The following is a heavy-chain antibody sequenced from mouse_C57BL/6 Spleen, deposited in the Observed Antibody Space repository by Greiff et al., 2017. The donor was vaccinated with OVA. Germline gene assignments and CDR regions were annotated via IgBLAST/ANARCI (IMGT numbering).Heavy chain of an antibody. CDR1: GYTFTSYW. D-gene: IGHD2-3*01. Sequence: VQLQQPGAELVRPGTSVKLSCKASGYTFTSYWMHWVKQRPGQGLEWIGVIDPSDSYTNYNQKFKGKATLTVDTSSSTAYMQLSSLTSEDSAVYYCAKDGYHWYFDGWGTGTTVTVSS. J-gene: IGHJ1*03. CDR2: IDPSDSYT. CDR3: AKDGYHWYFDG. V-gene: IGHV1-59*01.